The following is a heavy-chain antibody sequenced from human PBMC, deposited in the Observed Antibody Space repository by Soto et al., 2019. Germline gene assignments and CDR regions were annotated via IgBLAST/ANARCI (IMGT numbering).Heavy chain of an antibody. V-gene: IGHV4-39*01. CDR2: IYFSGST. CDR3: ARVTRRIAPTYSSSWYGGSMGVNYMDV. CDR1: GGSISSSSYY. J-gene: IGHJ6*03. Sequence: SETLSLTCTVSGGSISSSSYYWGWIRQPPGKGLEWIGSIYFSGSTYYNPSLKSRVTISVDTSKNQFSLKLSSVTAADTAVYYCARVTRRIAPTYSSSWYGGSMGVNYMDVWGKGTTVTVSS. D-gene: IGHD6-13*01.